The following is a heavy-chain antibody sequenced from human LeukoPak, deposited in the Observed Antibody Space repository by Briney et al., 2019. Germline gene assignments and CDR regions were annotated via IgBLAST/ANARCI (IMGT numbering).Heavy chain of an antibody. CDR3: ARAHLGVTGLFDY. CDR1: GFTFSNYL. J-gene: IGHJ4*02. V-gene: IGHV3-23*01. CDR2: VYGNGVNT. Sequence: PGGSLRLSCAASGFTFSNYLMSWVRQAPGKGLQWVSSVYGNGVNTNYADSVKGRFTISRDNSKNTLYLQMNSLRVDDTAVYYCARAHLGVTGLFDYWGQGTLVTVSS. D-gene: IGHD1-20*01.